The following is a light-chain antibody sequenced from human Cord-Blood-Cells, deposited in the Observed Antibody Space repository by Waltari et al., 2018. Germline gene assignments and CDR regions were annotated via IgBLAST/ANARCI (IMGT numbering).Light chain of an antibody. CDR2: DAS. J-gene: IGKJ4*01. CDR3: QQRSNWPLT. Sequence: EIVLTQSPATLSLSPGEIATLSCRASQRVSSYLAWYQQKPGQAPRLLIYDASNRATGIPARFSGSGSGTDFTLTISSLEPEDFAVYYCQQRSNWPLTFGGGTKVEIK. V-gene: IGKV3-11*01. CDR1: QRVSSY.